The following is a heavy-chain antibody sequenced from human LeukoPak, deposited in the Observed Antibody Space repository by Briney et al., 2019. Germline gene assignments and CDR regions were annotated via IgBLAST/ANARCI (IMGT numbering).Heavy chain of an antibody. J-gene: IGHJ4*02. D-gene: IGHD5-12*01. Sequence: PSETLSLTCTVAAGSITSYYWSWIRHRPGNGREGIGYIYYGGITNDKPSLKSRVTISVDTSKSQFSLKLSSVTAADTAVYYCARGGGYHRNWGQGTLVTVSS. V-gene: IGHV4-59*01. CDR1: AGSITSYY. CDR2: IYYGGIT. CDR3: ARGGGYHRN.